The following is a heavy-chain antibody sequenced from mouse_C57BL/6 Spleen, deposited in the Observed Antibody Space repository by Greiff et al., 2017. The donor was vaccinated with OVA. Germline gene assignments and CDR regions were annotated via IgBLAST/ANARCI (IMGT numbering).Heavy chain of an antibody. CDR3: SRKDYAYAMGY. Sequence: QVQLQQPGAELVKPGASVKLSCKASGYTFTSYWMHWVKQRPGQGLEWIGMIHPNSGSTNYNEKFKSKATLTVDKSSSTAYMQLSSLTSEDSAVYYCSRKDYAYAMGYWGQGTSVTVSS. CDR2: IHPNSGST. J-gene: IGHJ4*01. V-gene: IGHV1-64*01. D-gene: IGHD2-4*01. CDR1: GYTFTSYW.